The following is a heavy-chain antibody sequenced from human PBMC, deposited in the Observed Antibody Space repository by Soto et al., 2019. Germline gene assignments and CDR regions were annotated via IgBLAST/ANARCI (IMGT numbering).Heavy chain of an antibody. Sequence: QVQLVESGGGVVQPGRSLRLSCAASGFTFSSYGMHWVRQAPGKGLEWVAVIWYDGSNKYYADSVKGRFTISRDNSKNTLYLQMNSLRAEDTAVYYCARDQDAGDHDYWGQGTLVTVSS. CDR3: ARDQDAGDHDY. CDR1: GFTFSSYG. J-gene: IGHJ4*02. D-gene: IGHD7-27*01. CDR2: IWYDGSNK. V-gene: IGHV3-33*01.